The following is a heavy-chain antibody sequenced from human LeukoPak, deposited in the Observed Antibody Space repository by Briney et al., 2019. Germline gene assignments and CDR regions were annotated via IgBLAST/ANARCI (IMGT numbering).Heavy chain of an antibody. Sequence: TGGSLRLSCAASGFTFRSIAMSWVRQAPDKGLEWVSTISGSGGGTYYADSVKGRFTISRDDSKNRLYLQMNSLRADDTAVYYCAKDLGRYRNNFFDYWGQGNLVTVSS. CDR2: ISGSGGGT. D-gene: IGHD1-26*01. CDR3: AKDLGRYRNNFFDY. J-gene: IGHJ4*02. V-gene: IGHV3-23*01. CDR1: GFTFRSIA.